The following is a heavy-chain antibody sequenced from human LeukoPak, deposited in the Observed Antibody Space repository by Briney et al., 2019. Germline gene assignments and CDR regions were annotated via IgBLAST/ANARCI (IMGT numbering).Heavy chain of an antibody. CDR1: GPTFTSYY. J-gene: IGHJ4*02. CDR2: ITPSGGNT. Sequence: ASVKVSCKAFGPTFTSYYFHWVRQAPGQGLEWMGVITPSGGNTIYAEKFQGRLTMTRDMSTSTVYMELSSLRSEDTAVYYCARLGYTGWNWGLDYWGQGTLVTVSS. D-gene: IGHD5-24*01. V-gene: IGHV1-46*01. CDR3: ARLGYTGWNWGLDY.